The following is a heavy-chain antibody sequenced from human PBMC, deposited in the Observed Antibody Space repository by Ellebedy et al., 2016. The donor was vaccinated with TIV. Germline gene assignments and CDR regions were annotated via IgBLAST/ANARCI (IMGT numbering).Heavy chain of an antibody. V-gene: IGHV1-69*13. CDR2: IIPIFGTA. CDR1: GGTFSNYT. Sequence: AASVKVSCKASGGTFSNYTIIWVRQVPGQGLEWMGGIIPIFGTANYAQKFQGRVTITADESTSTGYMELSSLRSEDTAVYYCARLRGCISSNCSPSSPFDPWGQGTLVTVSS. D-gene: IGHD2-2*01. J-gene: IGHJ5*02. CDR3: ARLRGCISSNCSPSSPFDP.